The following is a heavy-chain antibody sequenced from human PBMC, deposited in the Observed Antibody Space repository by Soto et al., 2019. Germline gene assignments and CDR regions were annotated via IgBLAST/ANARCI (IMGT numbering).Heavy chain of an antibody. Sequence: QVQLVQSGAEVKKPGSSVKVSCKASGGTFSSYTISWVRQAPGQGLEWMGRIIPILGIANYAQKFQGRVTITADKSTSTAYMELSSLRSEDTAVYYCARDEGYSSHPNWFDPWGQGTLVTVSS. V-gene: IGHV1-69*08. CDR3: ARDEGYSSHPNWFDP. D-gene: IGHD6-13*01. J-gene: IGHJ5*02. CDR2: IIPILGIA. CDR1: GGTFSSYT.